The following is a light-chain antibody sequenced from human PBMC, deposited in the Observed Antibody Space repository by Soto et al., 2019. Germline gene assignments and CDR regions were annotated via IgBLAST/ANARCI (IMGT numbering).Light chain of an antibody. CDR1: SSDVGGYNY. J-gene: IGLJ1*01. Sequence: SALTQPPSASGSPGQSVTISCTGTSSDVGGYNYVSWYQQYTGKAPKLMIYEVTKRPSGVPDRFSGSKSGNTASLTVSGLQAEDEADYYCSSYAGSSDIVLGTGTKLTVL. CDR3: SSYAGSSDIV. V-gene: IGLV2-8*01. CDR2: EVT.